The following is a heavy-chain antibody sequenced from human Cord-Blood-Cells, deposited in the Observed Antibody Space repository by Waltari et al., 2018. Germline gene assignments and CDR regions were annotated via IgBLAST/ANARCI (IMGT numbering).Heavy chain of an antibody. D-gene: IGHD2-2*01. CDR2: ISGSGGST. CDR1: GFTFSSYA. Sequence: EVQLLESGGGLVQPGGSLRLSCAASGFTFSSYAMSWVRQAPGKGLEWVSAISGSGGSTYYADSVRGRFTISRDNSKNTLYLQMNSLRAEDTAVYYCAKDPAPAVFLFDYWGQGTLVTVSS. J-gene: IGHJ4*02. V-gene: IGHV3-23*01. CDR3: AKDPAPAVFLFDY.